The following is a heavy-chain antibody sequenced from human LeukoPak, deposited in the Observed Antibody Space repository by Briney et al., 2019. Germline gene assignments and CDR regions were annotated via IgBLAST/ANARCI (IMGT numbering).Heavy chain of an antibody. Sequence: ASVKVSCKASGYSFTNYGISWVRQAPGQGLEWMGWISAYNGYTHFAQKFQGRVTMTTDTSTSAAYMELRSLRSDDTAVYYCARGFPPRRNYDSSGYYSYYFDHWGQGTLVTVSS. J-gene: IGHJ4*02. V-gene: IGHV1-18*01. CDR2: ISAYNGYT. CDR3: ARGFPPRRNYDSSGYYSYYFDH. D-gene: IGHD3-22*01. CDR1: GYSFTNYG.